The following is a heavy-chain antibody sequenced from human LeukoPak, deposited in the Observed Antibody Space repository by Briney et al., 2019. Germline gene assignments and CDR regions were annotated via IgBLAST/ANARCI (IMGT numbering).Heavy chain of an antibody. V-gene: IGHV1-18*04. J-gene: IGHJ4*02. Sequence: GASVKVSCKASGYTFTSYALSWERQAPGQGLEWMGWISAYNGNTNYAQKLQGRVTMTTDTSTSTAYMELRSLRSDDTAVYFCARTLGYCSSTSCHTTFDYWGQGTLVTVFS. CDR2: ISAYNGNT. CDR1: GYTFTSYA. CDR3: ARTLGYCSSTSCHTTFDY. D-gene: IGHD2-2*01.